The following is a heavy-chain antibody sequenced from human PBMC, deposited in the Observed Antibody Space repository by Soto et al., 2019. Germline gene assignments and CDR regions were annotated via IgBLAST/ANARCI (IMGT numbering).Heavy chain of an antibody. J-gene: IGHJ5*02. CDR3: ARGGYYYDSSGYRTYNWFDP. CDR2: INHSGST. CDR1: GGFFSGYY. Sequence: QVQLQQWGAGLLKPSETLSLTCAVYGGFFSGYYWSWIRQPPGKGLEWIGEINHSGSTNYNPSLKSRVTISVDTSKNQFSLKLSSVTAADTAVYYCARGGYYYDSSGYRTYNWFDPWGQGTLVTVSS. V-gene: IGHV4-34*01. D-gene: IGHD3-22*01.